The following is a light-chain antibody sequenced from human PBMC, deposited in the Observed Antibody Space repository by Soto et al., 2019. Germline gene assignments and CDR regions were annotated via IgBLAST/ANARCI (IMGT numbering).Light chain of an antibody. CDR3: QRSGTSPPYI. CDR1: QSVSSK. J-gene: IGKJ2*01. CDR2: GAS. V-gene: IGKV3-15*01. Sequence: EIVMTQSPATLSVSPGERTTLSCRASQSVSSKLAWYQQKPGQAPRLLIYGASTRATGIPARFSGSGSGTEFTLTISSLQSEDFAVYYCQRSGTSPPYIFGAGTRLVIK.